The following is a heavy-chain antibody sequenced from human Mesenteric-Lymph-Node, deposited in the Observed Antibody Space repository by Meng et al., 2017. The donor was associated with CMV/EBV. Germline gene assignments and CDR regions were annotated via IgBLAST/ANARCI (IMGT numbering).Heavy chain of an antibody. V-gene: IGHV1-2*02. CDR2: INPNSGDT. Sequence: ASVKVSCKASGYTFTGYYMHWVRQAPGQGLEWMGWINPNSGDTSYAQKFQGRVTMTRDTSISTAYMELSRLRSDDTAMYYCAREGYCSSTSCYGWFDPWGQGTLVTVSS. CDR3: AREGYCSSTSCYGWFDP. D-gene: IGHD2-2*01. J-gene: IGHJ5*02. CDR1: GYTFTGYY.